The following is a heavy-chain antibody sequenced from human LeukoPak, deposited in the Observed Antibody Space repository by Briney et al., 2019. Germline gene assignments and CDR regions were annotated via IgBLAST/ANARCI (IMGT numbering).Heavy chain of an antibody. V-gene: IGHV4-34*01. CDR3: ARAYNWNDRDLDY. D-gene: IGHD1-20*01. CDR2: INHSGGT. CDR1: GGSFSGYY. J-gene: IGHJ4*02. Sequence: SETLSLTCAVYGGSFSGYYWSWIRQPPGKGLEWIGEINHSGGTNYNPSLKSRVTLSVDTSKNQFSLKLRSVTAADTAVYYCARAYNWNDRDLDYWGQGTPGHRLL.